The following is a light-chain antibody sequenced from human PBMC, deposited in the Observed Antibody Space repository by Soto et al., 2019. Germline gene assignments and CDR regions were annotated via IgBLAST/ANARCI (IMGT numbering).Light chain of an antibody. V-gene: IGKV3-15*01. J-gene: IGKJ3*01. CDR1: QSISSD. CDR3: QQYGSSPFT. CDR2: SAS. Sequence: EVVMTQSPATLSVSPGERATLSCRASQSISSDLAWYQQRPGQGPRLLIYSASTRATGIPARISGSGSETEFTLTISSLQSEDFAVYYCQQYGSSPFTFGPGTKVDIK.